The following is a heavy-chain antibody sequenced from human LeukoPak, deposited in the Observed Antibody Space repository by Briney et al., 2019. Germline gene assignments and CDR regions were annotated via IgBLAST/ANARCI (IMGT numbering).Heavy chain of an antibody. CDR3: ARVRGGNNYHFDY. V-gene: IGHV1-2*02. CDR1: GYTFSDYY. CDR2: INPNSGGT. J-gene: IGHJ4*02. Sequence: ASVKVSCKASGYTFSDYYMHWVRQASGQGLEWMGWINPNSGGTNYAQKFQGRVTMTRDTSITTGYMELSRLRSDDTAVYYCARVRGGNNYHFDYWGQGTLVTVSS. D-gene: IGHD1-26*01.